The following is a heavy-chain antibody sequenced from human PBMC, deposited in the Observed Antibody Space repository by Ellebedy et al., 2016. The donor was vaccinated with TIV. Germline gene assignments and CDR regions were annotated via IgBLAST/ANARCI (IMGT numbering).Heavy chain of an antibody. D-gene: IGHD3-22*01. CDR3: ARNLFGDSSIY. CDR2: IKQDGSEK. J-gene: IGHJ4*02. CDR1: GFTLSSYW. V-gene: IGHV3-7*01. Sequence: PGGSLRLSCAASGFTLSSYWMSWVRQAPGKGLEWVANIKQDGSEKYYVDSVKGRFTISRDNAKNSLYLQMNSLRAEDTAVYYCARNLFGDSSIYWGQGTLVTVSS.